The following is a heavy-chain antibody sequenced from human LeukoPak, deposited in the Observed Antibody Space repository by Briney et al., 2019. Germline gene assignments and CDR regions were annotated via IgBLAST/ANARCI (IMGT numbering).Heavy chain of an antibody. CDR3: ARDWWLYGNGGDGFDS. CDR2: INVANGNT. Sequence: GASVKVSCKASGGTFSSYAISWVRQAPGQRLEWMGWINVANGNTKYSERLKGRVTISRDTLASTAFVEVSGLRSEDTAMYYCARDWWLYGNGGDGFDSWGQGTMVTVSS. D-gene: IGHD2-15*01. J-gene: IGHJ3*01. CDR1: GGTFSSYA. V-gene: IGHV1-3*01.